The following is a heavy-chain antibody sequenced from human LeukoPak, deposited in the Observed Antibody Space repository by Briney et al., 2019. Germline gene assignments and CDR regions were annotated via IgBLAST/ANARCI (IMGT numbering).Heavy chain of an antibody. D-gene: IGHD1-26*01. V-gene: IGHV3-23*01. J-gene: IGHJ2*01. CDR1: TFPFWKQS. CDR3: AKIGLIGNWYFDL. CDR2: ISAGADLT. Sequence: GSLRLSCSASTFPFWKQSLSWVRQAPGKGPELVSCISAGADLTYYADSVKGRFTISRGNSKNTLYLQMNSLRAEDTAMYYCAKIGLIGNWYFDLWGRGTLVTVSS.